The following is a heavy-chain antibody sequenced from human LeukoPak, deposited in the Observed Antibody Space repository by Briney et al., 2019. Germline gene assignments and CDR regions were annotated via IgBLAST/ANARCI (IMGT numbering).Heavy chain of an antibody. Sequence: KPGGSLRLSCAASGFTFISYSMNWVRQAPGKGLEWVSSISNSSPNIYYADSVKGRVTISRDSAKDSLILQMNSLRAEDTAVYYCARALHDSTGYYFDYWGQGPLITVSS. V-gene: IGHV3-21*01. CDR2: ISNSSPNI. CDR1: GFTFISYS. J-gene: IGHJ4*02. CDR3: ARALHDSTGYYFDY. D-gene: IGHD3-22*01.